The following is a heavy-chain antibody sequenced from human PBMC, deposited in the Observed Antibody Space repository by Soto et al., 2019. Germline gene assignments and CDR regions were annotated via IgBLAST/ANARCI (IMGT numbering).Heavy chain of an antibody. D-gene: IGHD3-22*01. J-gene: IGHJ1*01. CDR3: ARESRLLPYEYFQH. V-gene: IGHV4-34*01. Sequence: QVQLQQWGAGLLKPSETLSLTCAVYGGSFSGYYWSWIRQPPGKGLEWIGEINHSGSTNYNPSLKSRVTISVDTSKNQVSLKLSSVTAADTAVYYCARESRLLPYEYFQHWGQGTLVTVSS. CDR2: INHSGST. CDR1: GGSFSGYY.